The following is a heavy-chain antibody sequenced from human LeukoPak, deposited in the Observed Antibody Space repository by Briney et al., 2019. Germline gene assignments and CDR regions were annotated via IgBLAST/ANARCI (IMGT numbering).Heavy chain of an antibody. D-gene: IGHD3-10*01. CDR3: ASGITLLRGVMDF. CDR2: ISGSGGST. CDR1: GFTFSNYP. Sequence: PGGSLRLSCAASGFTFSNYPMTWVRQAPGKGLEWVSSISGSGGSTYYADSVKGRFTISRDNSKNTLYLQMNSLRAEDTAVYYCASGITLLRGVMDFWGQGTLVTVSS. J-gene: IGHJ4*02. V-gene: IGHV3-23*01.